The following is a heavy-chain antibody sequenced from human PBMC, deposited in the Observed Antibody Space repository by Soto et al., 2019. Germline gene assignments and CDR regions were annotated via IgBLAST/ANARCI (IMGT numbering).Heavy chain of an antibody. J-gene: IGHJ4*02. CDR3: ARVGSSSWYNFDF. V-gene: IGHV3-23*01. D-gene: IGHD6-13*01. CDR2: ISGSGGST. CDR1: GFTFSSYT. Sequence: PGGSLRLSCAASGFTFSSYTMSWVRQVPGKGLEWVSAISGSGGSTYYADSVKGRFTISRDNSKNTLYLQMNSLRAEDTAVYYCARVGSSSWYNFDFWGQGTLVTVSS.